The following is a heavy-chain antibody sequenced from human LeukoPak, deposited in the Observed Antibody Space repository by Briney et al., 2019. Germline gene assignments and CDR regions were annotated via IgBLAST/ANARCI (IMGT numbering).Heavy chain of an antibody. Sequence: GGSLRLSCAASGFTFSSHWMHWVRQAPGKGLVWVSRINRDGSTTSNADSVKGRVTISRDNAKNTLYLQMNSLRAEDTAVYYCAREVSGSSYFDYWGQGTLVTVSS. CDR3: AREVSGSSYFDY. D-gene: IGHD1-26*01. V-gene: IGHV3-74*01. J-gene: IGHJ4*02. CDR1: GFTFSSHW. CDR2: INRDGSTT.